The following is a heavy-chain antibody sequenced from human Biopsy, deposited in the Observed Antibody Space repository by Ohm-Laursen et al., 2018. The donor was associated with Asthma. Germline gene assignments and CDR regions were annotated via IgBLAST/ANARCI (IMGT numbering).Heavy chain of an antibody. Sequence: SVKVSCKSLGGTFNTYVIGWVRQAPGQGVEWMGGMNSVFGTTTSPQKFQDRVTITADDSTSTVYMELSSLRSEDTAVYYCARKAGSCISRTCYSLDFWGQGTLVTVSS. CDR2: MNSVFGTT. J-gene: IGHJ4*02. CDR3: ARKAGSCISRTCYSLDF. CDR1: GGTFNTYV. D-gene: IGHD2-2*01. V-gene: IGHV1-69*13.